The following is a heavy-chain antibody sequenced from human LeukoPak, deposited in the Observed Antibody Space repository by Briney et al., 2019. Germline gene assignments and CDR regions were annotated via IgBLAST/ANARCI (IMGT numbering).Heavy chain of an antibody. J-gene: IGHJ5*02. CDR3: ARDPAHIVVVPAAIRGYNWFDP. D-gene: IGHD2-2*01. Sequence: GASVKVSCRASVYTFTGYYMHWVRQAPGQGLEWMGWINPNSGGTNYAQKFQGRVTMTRDTSISTAYMELSRLRSDDTAVYYCARDPAHIVVVPAAIRGYNWFDPWGQGTLVTVSS. CDR1: VYTFTGYY. V-gene: IGHV1-2*02. CDR2: INPNSGGT.